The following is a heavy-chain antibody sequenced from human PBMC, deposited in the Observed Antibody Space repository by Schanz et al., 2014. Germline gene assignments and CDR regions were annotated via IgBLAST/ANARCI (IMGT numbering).Heavy chain of an antibody. CDR2: IHHSGST. Sequence: QVQLQQWGAGLLKPSETLSLTCAVYGGSFSGFYGSWIRQAPGKGLEWIGEIHHSGSTNYNPSLRSRVTISVDPSKNQFSLKLSSVTAADSGVYYCARGRRLRGNNNGYYYGMDVWGQGTTVTVSS. D-gene: IGHD5-18*01. V-gene: IGHV4-34*01. CDR1: GGSFSGFY. J-gene: IGHJ6*02. CDR3: ARGRRLRGNNNGYYYGMDV.